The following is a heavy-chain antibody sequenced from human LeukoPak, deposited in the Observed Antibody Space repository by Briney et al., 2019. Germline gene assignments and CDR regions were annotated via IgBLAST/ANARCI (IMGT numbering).Heavy chain of an antibody. Sequence: GASVKVSCKASGFTFTSSAMQWVRQARGQRLEWIGWIVVGSGNTNYAQKFQERVTITRDMSTSTAYMELSSLRSEDTAVYYCAASPGGCGAYYSDLWGRGTLVTVSS. D-gene: IGHD1-26*01. V-gene: IGHV1-58*02. CDR2: IVVGSGNT. CDR3: AASPGGCGAYYSDL. J-gene: IGHJ2*01. CDR1: GFTFTSSA.